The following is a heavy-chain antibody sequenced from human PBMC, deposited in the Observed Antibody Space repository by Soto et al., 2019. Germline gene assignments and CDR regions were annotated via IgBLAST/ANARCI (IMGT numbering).Heavy chain of an antibody. CDR2: ISYDGSNK. CDR1: GFTSSSYG. Sequence: PGGSLRLSCAASGFTSSSYGMHWVRQAPGKGLEWVAVISYDGSNKYYADSVKGRFTISRDNSKNTLYLQMNSLRAEDTAVYYCAKMIGRSSSAADYWGQGTLVTVSS. V-gene: IGHV3-30*18. J-gene: IGHJ4*02. D-gene: IGHD6-19*01. CDR3: AKMIGRSSSAADY.